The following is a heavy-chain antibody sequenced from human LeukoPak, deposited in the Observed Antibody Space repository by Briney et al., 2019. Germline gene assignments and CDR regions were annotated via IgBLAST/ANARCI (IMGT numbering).Heavy chain of an antibody. D-gene: IGHD3-10*01. V-gene: IGHV4-59*08. J-gene: IGHJ4*02. Sequence: SETLSLTCTVSGGSISSYYWSWIRQPPGKGLEWIGYIYYSGSTNYNPSLKSRVTISVDTSKNQFSLKLSSVTAADTAVYYCARHQLRGFLDDNWGQGTLVTVSS. CDR1: GGSISSYY. CDR2: IYYSGST. CDR3: ARHQLRGFLDDN.